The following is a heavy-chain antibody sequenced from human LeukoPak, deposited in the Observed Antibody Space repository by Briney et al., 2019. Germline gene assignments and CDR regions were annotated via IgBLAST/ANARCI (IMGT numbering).Heavy chain of an antibody. V-gene: IGHV1-69*05. J-gene: IGHJ4*02. Sequence: SVKVSCKASGGTFSGYAISWVRQAPGQGLEWMGGIIPIFGTANYAQKFQGRVTITTDESTSTAYMELSSLRSEDTAVYYCARGGRNDFWSGYYDYWGQGTLVTVSS. CDR2: IIPIFGTA. CDR3: ARGGRNDFWSGYYDY. D-gene: IGHD3-3*01. CDR1: GGTFSGYA.